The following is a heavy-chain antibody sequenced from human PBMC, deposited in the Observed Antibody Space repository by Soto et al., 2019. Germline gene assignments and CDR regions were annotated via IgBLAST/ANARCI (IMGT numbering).Heavy chain of an antibody. CDR1: GYSFTSYW. D-gene: IGHD5-12*01. CDR3: ARLKRDGHNYSPLYY. J-gene: IGHJ4*02. V-gene: IGHV5-10-1*01. Sequence: GESLKISCKGSGYSFTSYWISWVRQMPGKGLEWMGRIDPSDSYTNYSPSFQGHVTISADKSISTAYLQWGSLKASDTAMYYCARLKRDGHNYSPLYYWGQGTLVTVSS. CDR2: IDPSDSYT.